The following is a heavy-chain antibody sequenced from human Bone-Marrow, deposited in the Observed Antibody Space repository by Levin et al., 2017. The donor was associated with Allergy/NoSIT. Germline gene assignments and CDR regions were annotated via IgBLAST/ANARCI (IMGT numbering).Heavy chain of an antibody. CDR1: GFTFSSYG. CDR3: ARCQQWLGAPFDY. Sequence: PGGSLRLSCAASGFTFSSYGMHWVRQAPGKGLEWVAVIWYDGSNKYYADSVKGRFTISRDNSKNTLYLQMNSLRAEDTAVYYCARCQQWLGAPFDYWGQGTLVTVSS. D-gene: IGHD6-19*01. J-gene: IGHJ4*02. CDR2: IWYDGSNK. V-gene: IGHV3-33*01.